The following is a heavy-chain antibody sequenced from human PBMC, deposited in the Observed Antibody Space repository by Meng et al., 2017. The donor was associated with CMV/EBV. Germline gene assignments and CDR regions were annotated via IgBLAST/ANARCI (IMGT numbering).Heavy chain of an antibody. D-gene: IGHD1-1*01. CDR2: IIPIFGTA. J-gene: IGHJ4*02. Sequence: VQLVEAGAEVKKPGSPVKVSCKASGGTFSSYAISWVRQAPGQGLEWMGGIIPIFGTANYAQKFQGRVTITRDTSTSTVYMELSSLRSEDTAVYYCARNPPWYWNDAEGLDYWGQGTLVTVSS. V-gene: IGHV1-69*05. CDR3: ARNPPWYWNDAEGLDY. CDR1: GGTFSSYA.